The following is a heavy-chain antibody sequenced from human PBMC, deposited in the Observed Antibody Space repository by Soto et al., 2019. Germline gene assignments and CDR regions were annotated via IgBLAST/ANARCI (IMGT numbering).Heavy chain of an antibody. CDR3: ARGSGADAFDI. CDR1: GGTFN. V-gene: IGHV1-69*06. CDR2: IIPVIDTA. D-gene: IGHD7-27*01. J-gene: IGHJ3*02. Sequence: QVQLVQSGAEVKKPGSSVKVSCKFSGGTFNIRWVRQAPGQGLEWMGGIIPVIDTANYARKFQGRVTITSDRATNVVYLEMRSLRFGDTAVYYCARGSGADAFDIWGQGTVVTVSS.